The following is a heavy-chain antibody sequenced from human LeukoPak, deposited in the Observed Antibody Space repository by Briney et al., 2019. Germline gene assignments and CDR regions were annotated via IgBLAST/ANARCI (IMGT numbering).Heavy chain of an antibody. D-gene: IGHD3-10*02. Sequence: TGGPLRLSCAASGFTFSSYAMSWVRQAPGKGLEWVSAISGSGNNTYYTDSVKGRFTISRDNSKNTLFLQMNSLRVDDTAVYYCAELGITMIGGVWGKGTTVTISS. CDR2: ISGSGNNT. CDR1: GFTFSSYA. J-gene: IGHJ6*04. CDR3: AELGITMIGGV. V-gene: IGHV3-23*01.